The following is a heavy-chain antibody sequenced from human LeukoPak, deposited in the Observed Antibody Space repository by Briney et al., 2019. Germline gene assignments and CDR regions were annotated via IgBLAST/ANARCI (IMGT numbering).Heavy chain of an antibody. D-gene: IGHD6-13*01. CDR1: GGSISSSSYY. V-gene: IGHV4-39*07. Sequence: SETLSLTCTVSGGSISSSSYYWGWIRQPPGKGLEWIGSIYYSGSTYYNPSLKSRVTISVDTSKNQFSLKLSSVTAADTAVYYCARNMRQLVPYYFDYWGQGTLVTVSS. J-gene: IGHJ4*02. CDR2: IYYSGST. CDR3: ARNMRQLVPYYFDY.